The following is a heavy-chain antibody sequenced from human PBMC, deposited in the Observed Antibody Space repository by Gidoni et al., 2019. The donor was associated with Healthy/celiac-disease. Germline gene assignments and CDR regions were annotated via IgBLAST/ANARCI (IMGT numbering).Heavy chain of an antibody. D-gene: IGHD2-2*01. CDR3: ATNPDIVVVPAAGYYYGMDV. Sequence: RLSCAASGFTSSSYWTHWVRQAPGKGLVWVARINSDGSSTSYADSVKGRFTISRDNAKNTLYLQMNSLRAEDTAVYYCATNPDIVVVPAAGYYYGMDVWGQGTTVTVSS. V-gene: IGHV3-74*01. J-gene: IGHJ6*02. CDR1: GFTSSSYW. CDR2: INSDGSST.